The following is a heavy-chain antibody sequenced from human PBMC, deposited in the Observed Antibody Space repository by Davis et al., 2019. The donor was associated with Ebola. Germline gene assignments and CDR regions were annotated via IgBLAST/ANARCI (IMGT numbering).Heavy chain of an antibody. D-gene: IGHD3-9*01. J-gene: IGHJ5*01. Sequence: GGSLRLSCAASGFTFSSYAMTWVRQAPGKGLEWVSAISGSGGSTYYADSVKGRFTISRDNAKNSLYLQMNSLRDEDTAVYYCARVNAATGYSRFDTWGQGTLVTVSS. V-gene: IGHV3-23*01. CDR1: GFTFSSYA. CDR3: ARVNAATGYSRFDT. CDR2: ISGSGGST.